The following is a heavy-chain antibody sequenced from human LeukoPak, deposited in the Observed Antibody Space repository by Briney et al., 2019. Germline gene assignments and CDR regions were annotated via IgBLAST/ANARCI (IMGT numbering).Heavy chain of an antibody. CDR3: ARAPQECTSTSCPLGY. Sequence: ASVKVSCKASGYTFTSYGITWVRQAPGQGLEWVGWISAYSGNTNYAHQKLQGRVTLTRDTSTSTAYMELRSLRSDDTAVFYCARAPQECTSTSCPLGYWGQGTLVTVSS. J-gene: IGHJ4*02. D-gene: IGHD2-2*01. CDR1: GYTFTSYG. CDR2: ISAYSGNT. V-gene: IGHV1-18*01.